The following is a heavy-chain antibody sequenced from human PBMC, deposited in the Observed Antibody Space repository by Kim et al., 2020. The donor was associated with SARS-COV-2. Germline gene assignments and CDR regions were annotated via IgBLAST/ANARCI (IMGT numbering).Heavy chain of an antibody. V-gene: IGHV3-9*01. D-gene: IGHD1-26*01. Sequence: YADLRKRRIHTSRDKAKNSLYLQMNSLRPEDTALYYCAKDVGPGVGAIDYWGQGNLVTVSS. CDR3: AKDVGPGVGAIDY. J-gene: IGHJ4*02.